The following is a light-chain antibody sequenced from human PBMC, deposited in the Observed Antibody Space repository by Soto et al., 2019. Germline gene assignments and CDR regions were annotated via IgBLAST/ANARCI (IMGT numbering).Light chain of an antibody. V-gene: IGKV1-5*01. Sequence: DIQMTQSPSTLSASVGDRVTITCRASQSISSWLAWYQQKPGKAPKLLIYDASSLESGVPSRFSGSGSGTAVTLTISSLQPDDFATYYCQQYNSYPITFGQGTRLEIK. CDR2: DAS. J-gene: IGKJ5*01. CDR3: QQYNSYPIT. CDR1: QSISSW.